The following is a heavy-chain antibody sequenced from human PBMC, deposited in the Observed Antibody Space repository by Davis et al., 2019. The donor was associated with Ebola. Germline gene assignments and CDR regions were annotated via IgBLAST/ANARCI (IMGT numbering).Heavy chain of an antibody. V-gene: IGHV1-8*03. CDR3: ARDLAITMLYGMDV. CDR2: MNPNSGNT. D-gene: IGHD3-10*01. CDR1: GYTFTSYG. J-gene: IGHJ6*02. Sequence: ASVKVSCKASGYTFTSYGISWVRQAPGQGLEWMGWMNPNSGNTGYAQKFQGRVTITRDTSASTAYMELSSLRSEDTAAYYCARDLAITMLYGMDVWGQGTTVTVSS.